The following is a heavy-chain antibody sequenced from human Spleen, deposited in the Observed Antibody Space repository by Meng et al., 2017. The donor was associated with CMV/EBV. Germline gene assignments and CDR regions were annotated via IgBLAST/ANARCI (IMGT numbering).Heavy chain of an antibody. CDR3: ARGVGY. Sequence: QVLPSGAEWTQACSWFRVSCKASGGTFTSDAIRWVPQAPGQGLEWMGGIIPIFGTANYAQKFQGRVTITAVESTSTAYMELSSLRSEDTAVYYCARGVGYWGQGTLVTVSS. V-gene: IGHV1-69*01. J-gene: IGHJ4*02. CDR1: GGTFTSDA. CDR2: IIPIFGTA.